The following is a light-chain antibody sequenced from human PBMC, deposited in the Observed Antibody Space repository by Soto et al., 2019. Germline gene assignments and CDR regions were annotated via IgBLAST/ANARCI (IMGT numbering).Light chain of an antibody. V-gene: IGKV3-11*01. Sequence: EIVLTQSPATLSLSPGERATLSCRASQSVSIHLAWYQQKGGQAPRLLIYDTSNRATGIPARFSGSGSGTDFTLTISSLETEDSAVYYCQQRGNWPPGFTFGPGTKVDTK. J-gene: IGKJ3*01. CDR1: QSVSIH. CDR2: DTS. CDR3: QQRGNWPPGFT.